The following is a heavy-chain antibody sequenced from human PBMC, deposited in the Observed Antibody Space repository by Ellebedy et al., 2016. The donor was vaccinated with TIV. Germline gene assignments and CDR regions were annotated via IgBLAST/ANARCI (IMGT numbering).Heavy chain of an antibody. CDR3: VRDNGWGKIY. V-gene: IGHV4-4*07. Sequence: GSLRLSXTVSGVSMKKIYWTWIRQSAEKGLEWLGRIHSVGVTNYHPTFEGRFSMSLDMSNNQFSMTLRDVTAADTGTYFRVRDNGWGKIYWGQGTLVTVSS. CDR1: GVSMKKIY. J-gene: IGHJ1*01. D-gene: IGHD6-19*01. CDR2: IHSVGVT.